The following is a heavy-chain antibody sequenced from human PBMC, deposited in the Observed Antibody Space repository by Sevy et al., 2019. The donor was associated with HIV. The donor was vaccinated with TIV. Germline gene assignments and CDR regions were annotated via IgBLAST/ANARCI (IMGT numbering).Heavy chain of an antibody. D-gene: IGHD6-6*01. CDR1: GFAFGDYA. CDR3: SRGAFGSSAGFHYYGLDV. V-gene: IGHV3-49*03. CDR2: IRTKPYGGTA. J-gene: IGHJ6*02. Sequence: GGSLRLSCTASGFAFGDYAMTWIRQVPGKGLEWVGFIRTKPYGGTADYAASAKGRFTISRDDSKSIAYLQMSNLKTEDTAVYYCSRGAFGSSAGFHYYGLDVWGQGTTVTVSS.